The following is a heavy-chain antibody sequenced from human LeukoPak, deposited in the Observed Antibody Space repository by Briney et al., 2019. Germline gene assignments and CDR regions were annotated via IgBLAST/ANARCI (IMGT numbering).Heavy chain of an antibody. V-gene: IGHV4-39*01. CDR1: GASIITTNYY. CDR2: ISYSGNA. Sequence: SSETLSLTCTVSGASIITTNYYWGWIRQPPGKGLEWIGSISYSGNAYYNPSLRSRLSISMDASKNQFSLKVRFVTAADTAVYYCARNLGQTWGTVTTDLWYFDHWGQGTLVPVSS. CDR3: ARNLGQTWGTVTTDLWYFDH. D-gene: IGHD4-11*01. J-gene: IGHJ4*02.